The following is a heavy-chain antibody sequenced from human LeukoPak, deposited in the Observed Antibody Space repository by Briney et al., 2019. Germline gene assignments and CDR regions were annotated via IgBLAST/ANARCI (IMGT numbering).Heavy chain of an antibody. J-gene: IGHJ4*02. CDR1: GYTFTSYG. CDR2: ISAYNGNT. CDR3: ARIFYDILTGYHHGSEFDY. Sequence: ASVKVSCKASGYTFTSYGISWVRQAPGQGLEWMGWISAYNGNTNYARKLQGRVTMTTDTSTSTAYMELRSLRSDDTAVYYCARIFYDILTGYHHGSEFDYWGQGTLVTVSS. D-gene: IGHD3-9*01. V-gene: IGHV1-18*01.